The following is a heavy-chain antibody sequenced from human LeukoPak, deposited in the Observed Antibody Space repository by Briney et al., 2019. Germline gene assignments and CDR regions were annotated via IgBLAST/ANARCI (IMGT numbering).Heavy chain of an antibody. CDR2: IYYSGST. CDR1: GGSISDYY. CDR3: ARLRGVPAATPRYFDY. V-gene: IGHV4-59*13. J-gene: IGHJ4*02. D-gene: IGHD2-2*01. Sequence: PSETLSLTCTVSGGSISDYYWSWIRQPPGKGLEWLGYIYYSGSTKNNPSLKSRVTISVDTSKNQFSLKLSTVSAADTAVYYCARLRGVPAATPRYFDYWGQGTLVTVSS.